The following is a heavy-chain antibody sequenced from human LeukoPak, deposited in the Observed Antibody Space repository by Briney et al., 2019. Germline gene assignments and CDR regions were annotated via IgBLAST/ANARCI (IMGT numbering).Heavy chain of an antibody. J-gene: IGHJ4*02. CDR3: AKDHSGGWYRMGDY. D-gene: IGHD6-19*01. CDR1: GFTFTNYV. CDR2: ISGGGGTT. Sequence: PGGSLRLSCAASGFTFTNYVMSWVRQAPGKGLEWVSSISGGGGTTYYADSVKGRFAISRDNSKDTLFLQMNSLRAEDTAVYYCAKDHSGGWYRMGDYWGQGTLVTVSS. V-gene: IGHV3-23*01.